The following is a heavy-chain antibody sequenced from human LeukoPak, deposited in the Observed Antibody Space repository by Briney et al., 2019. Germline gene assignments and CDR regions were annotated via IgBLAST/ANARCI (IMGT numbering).Heavy chain of an antibody. D-gene: IGHD3-16*01. CDR2: IYYSGTT. V-gene: IGHV4-39*07. CDR3: ARCKFPYDPTNWFDP. CDR1: GDSINSNSYY. J-gene: IGHJ5*02. Sequence: KPSETLSLTCTVSGDSINSNSYYWGWIRQPPGKGLEWIGTIYYSGTTYYNPSLKSRVTTSVDTSKNQFSLKVSSVTAADTAVYYCARCKFPYDPTNWFDPWGQGTLVTVSS.